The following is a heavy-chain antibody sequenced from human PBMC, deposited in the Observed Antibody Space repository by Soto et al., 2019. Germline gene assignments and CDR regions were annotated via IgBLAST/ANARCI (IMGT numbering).Heavy chain of an antibody. CDR3: AMTQNDILDY. V-gene: IGHV3-23*01. Sequence: GESLRLSCAASGFTFSNSAMSWVRQAPGKGLEWVSVISGSGDFTFYGDSVKDRFTISRDNSKNTLYLQMISLRAEDTAVYYCAMTQNDILDYWGQGTLVTVSS. J-gene: IGHJ4*02. D-gene: IGHD3-9*01. CDR1: GFTFSNSA. CDR2: ISGSGDFT.